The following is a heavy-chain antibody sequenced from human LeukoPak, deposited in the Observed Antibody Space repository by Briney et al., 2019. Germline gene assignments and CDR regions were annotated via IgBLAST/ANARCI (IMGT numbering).Heavy chain of an antibody. D-gene: IGHD5-12*01. V-gene: IGHV3-48*03. CDR2: ISSGGQTI. Sequence: GGSLRLSCAASGFTFSSYEMNWVRQAPAKGLEWVSYISSGGQTIFSADSVRGRFTISRDATKNSMYLQMNSLSAEDTAIYYCARDPGYVGVQFDRWGQGTLVSVAS. CDR3: ARDPGYVGVQFDR. CDR1: GFTFSSYE. J-gene: IGHJ5*02.